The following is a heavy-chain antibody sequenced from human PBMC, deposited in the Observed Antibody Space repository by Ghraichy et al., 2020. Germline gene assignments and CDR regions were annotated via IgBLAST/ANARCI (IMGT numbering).Heavy chain of an antibody. Sequence: ASVKVSCKASGYTFTGYYMHWVRQAPGQGLEWMGWINPNSGGTNYAQKFQGWVTMTRDMSISTAYMELSRLRSDDTAVYYCARDRCSSTSCYRGGLDYWGQGTLVTVSS. V-gene: IGHV1-2*04. J-gene: IGHJ4*02. CDR2: INPNSGGT. CDR3: ARDRCSSTSCYRGGLDY. D-gene: IGHD2-2*01. CDR1: GYTFTGYY.